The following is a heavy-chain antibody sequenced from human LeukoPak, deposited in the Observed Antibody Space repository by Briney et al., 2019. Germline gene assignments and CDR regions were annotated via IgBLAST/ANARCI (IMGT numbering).Heavy chain of an antibody. CDR1: GFTFSSYS. J-gene: IGHJ4*02. V-gene: IGHV3-21*01. CDR3: ARVQYCSGGSCYSGFDY. D-gene: IGHD2-15*01. Sequence: GGSLRLSCAASGFTFSSYSMNWVRQAPGKGLEWVSSISSSSSYIYYADSVKGRFTISRDNAKNSLYLQMNSLRAEDTAVYYCARVQYCSGGSCYSGFDYWGQGTLVTVSS. CDR2: ISSSSSYI.